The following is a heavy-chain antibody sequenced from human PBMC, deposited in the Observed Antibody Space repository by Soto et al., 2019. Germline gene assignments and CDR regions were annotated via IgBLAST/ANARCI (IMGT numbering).Heavy chain of an antibody. Sequence: GGSLRLSCAASGFTFSSYAMHWVRQAPGKGLEWVAVISYDGSNKYYADSVKGRFTISRDNSKNTLYLQMNSLRAEDTAVYYCARDAIPIAAAGTGDYYYYYYIDVWGKGTTVTVSS. CDR3: ARDAIPIAAAGTGDYYYYYYIDV. CDR2: ISYDGSNK. V-gene: IGHV3-30*04. J-gene: IGHJ6*03. CDR1: GFTFSSYA. D-gene: IGHD6-13*01.